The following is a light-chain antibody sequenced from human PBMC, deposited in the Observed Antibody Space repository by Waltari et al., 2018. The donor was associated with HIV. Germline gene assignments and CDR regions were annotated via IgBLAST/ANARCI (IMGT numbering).Light chain of an antibody. V-gene: IGLV3-21*02. CDR2: DAG. Sequence: SYVLTQPPSVSVAPGQTARLTCGGNNIGSNTVHGYQQKPGQAPVLVVNDAGDRPSGIPERFSGSKSGNTATLTISRVEAGEEADYYCQMWDSSSDQGVFGGGTKLTVL. CDR1: NIGSNT. CDR3: QMWDSSSDQGV. J-gene: IGLJ3*02.